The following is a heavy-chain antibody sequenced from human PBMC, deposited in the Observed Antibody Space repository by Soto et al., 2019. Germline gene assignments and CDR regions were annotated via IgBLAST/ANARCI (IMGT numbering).Heavy chain of an antibody. Sequence: ASVKVSCKVSGYTLTELSMHWVRQAPGKGLEWMGGFDPEDGETIYAQKFQGRVTMTEDTSTDTAYMELSSLRSEDTAVYYCATRFVQVVVLEGFFDIWGQGTMVTVSS. J-gene: IGHJ3*02. CDR1: GYTLTELS. CDR2: FDPEDGET. D-gene: IGHD2-2*01. CDR3: ATRFVQVVVLEGFFDI. V-gene: IGHV1-24*01.